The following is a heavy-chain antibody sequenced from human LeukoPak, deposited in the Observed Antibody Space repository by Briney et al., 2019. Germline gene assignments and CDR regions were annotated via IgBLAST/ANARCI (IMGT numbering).Heavy chain of an antibody. Sequence: PGGSLRLSCAASGFTFDDYGMHWVRQVPGEGLEWVSGISWNSGRIGYADSVKGRFTISRDNAKKSLYLQMNSLRAEDTAFYYCAKDSSSYSSGWYGADYWGQGTLVTVSS. CDR1: GFTFDDYG. J-gene: IGHJ4*02. D-gene: IGHD6-19*01. CDR3: AKDSSSYSSGWYGADY. CDR2: ISWNSGRI. V-gene: IGHV3-9*01.